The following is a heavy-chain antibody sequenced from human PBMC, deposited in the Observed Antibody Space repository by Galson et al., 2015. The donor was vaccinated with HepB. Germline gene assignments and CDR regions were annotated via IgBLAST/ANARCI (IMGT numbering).Heavy chain of an antibody. CDR2: ISGSGGST. D-gene: IGHD3-10*01. CDR3: AKDYHPSIWFGESLPNY. J-gene: IGHJ4*02. V-gene: IGHV3-23*01. CDR1: GFTFSSYA. Sequence: SLRLSCAASGFTFSSYAMSWVRQAPGKGLEWVSAISGSGGSTYYADSVKGRFTISRDNSKNTLYLQMNSLRAEDTAVYYCAKDYHPSIWFGESLPNYWGQGTLVTVSS.